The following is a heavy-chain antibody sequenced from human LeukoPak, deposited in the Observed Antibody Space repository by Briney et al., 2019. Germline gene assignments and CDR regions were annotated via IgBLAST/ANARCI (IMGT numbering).Heavy chain of an antibody. Sequence: MSSETLSLTCTVSGGSISSNSYYWGWIRQPPGKGLEWIGSIYYSGSTYYNPSLKSRVTISVDTSKNQFSLRLSSVTAADTAVYYCARASYSYDINGWVPFDYWGQGTLVTVSS. J-gene: IGHJ4*02. V-gene: IGHV4-39*01. CDR2: IYYSGST. D-gene: IGHD3-22*01. CDR3: ARASYSYDINGWVPFDY. CDR1: GGSISSNSYY.